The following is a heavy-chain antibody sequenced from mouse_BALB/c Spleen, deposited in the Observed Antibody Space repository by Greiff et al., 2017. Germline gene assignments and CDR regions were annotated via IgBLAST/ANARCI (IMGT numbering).Heavy chain of an antibody. D-gene: IGHD2-1*01. V-gene: IGHV1-54*01. CDR2: INPGSGGT. J-gene: IGHJ3*01. CDR1: GYAFTNYL. Sequence: VQLQQSGAELVRPGTSVKVSCKASGYAFTNYLIEWVKQRPGQGLEWIGVINPGSGGTNYNEKFKGKATLTADKSSSTAYMQLSSLTSEDSAVYYCARSKGNSPAWFAYWGQGTLVTVSA. CDR3: ARSKGNSPAWFAY.